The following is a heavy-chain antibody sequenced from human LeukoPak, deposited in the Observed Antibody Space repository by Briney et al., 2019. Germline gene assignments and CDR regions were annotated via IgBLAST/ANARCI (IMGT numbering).Heavy chain of an antibody. CDR1: GFTFSSCA. V-gene: IGHV3-23*01. J-gene: IGHJ4*02. CDR2: VSRSGGTT. Sequence: GGSLRLSCAGSGFTFSSCAISWVRQAPGKGLEWVSVVSRSGGTTYYADSVKGRFTVSRDNSMNTVFLQMNSLRAEDTAVYYCARDLRLLWFGEYLDYWGQGTLVTVSS. D-gene: IGHD3-10*01. CDR3: ARDLRLLWFGEYLDY.